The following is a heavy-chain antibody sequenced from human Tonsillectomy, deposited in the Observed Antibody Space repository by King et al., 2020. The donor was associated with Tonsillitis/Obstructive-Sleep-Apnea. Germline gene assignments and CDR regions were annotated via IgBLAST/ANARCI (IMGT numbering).Heavy chain of an antibody. J-gene: IGHJ6*03. CDR3: ARGYYDSSGYYHYYYYYYMDV. Sequence: VQLPQSGPGLVKPSQTLSLTCAISGDSVSSNSAAWNWIRQSPSRGLEWLGRTYYRSKWYNDYAVSVKSRITINPDTSKNQFSLQLNSVTPEDTAVYYCARGYYDSSGYYHYYYYYYMDVWGKGTTVTVSS. CDR2: TYYRSKWYN. CDR1: GDSVSSNSAA. V-gene: IGHV6-1*01. D-gene: IGHD3-22*01.